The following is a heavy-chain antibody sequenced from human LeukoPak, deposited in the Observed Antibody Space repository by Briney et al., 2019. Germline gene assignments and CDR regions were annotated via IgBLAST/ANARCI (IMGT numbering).Heavy chain of an antibody. CDR1: GFTFSNYG. CDR2: ISFDESSE. V-gene: IGHV3-30*18. D-gene: IGHD5-12*01. J-gene: IGHJ4*02. CDR3: AKEVGYGSPYFDY. Sequence: GGSLRLSCAASGFTFSNYGMHWARQAPGEGLEWVALISFDESSEYYADSVKGRFSISRDNSKNTLYLQMNNARVDDTAVYYCAKEVGYGSPYFDYWGQGTLVTVSS.